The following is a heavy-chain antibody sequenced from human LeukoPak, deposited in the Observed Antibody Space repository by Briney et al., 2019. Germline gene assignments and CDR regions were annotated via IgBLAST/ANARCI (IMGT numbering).Heavy chain of an antibody. CDR3: ARGHGGWYPVEFDY. CDR2: ISSSSSTI. J-gene: IGHJ4*02. D-gene: IGHD6-19*01. CDR1: GFTFSSYS. V-gene: IGHV3-48*02. Sequence: GGSLRLSCAASGFTFSSYSMDWVRQAPGKGLEWVSYISSSSSTIYYADSAKGRFTISRDNAKNSLYLQMNSLRDEDTAVYYCARGHGGWYPVEFDYWGQGTLVTVSS.